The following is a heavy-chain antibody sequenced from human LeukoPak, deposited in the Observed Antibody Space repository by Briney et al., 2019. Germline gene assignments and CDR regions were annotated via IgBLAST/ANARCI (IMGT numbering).Heavy chain of an antibody. CDR2: IWYGGSNK. CDR3: ANSGVAPDLLNYYYYYMDV. V-gene: IGHV3-33*08. D-gene: IGHD2-15*01. CDR1: GFTFSSYG. Sequence: GGSLRLSCAASGFTFSSYGMHWVRQAPGKGLEWVAVIWYGGSNKYYADSVKGRFTISRDNSKNTLYLQMNSLRAEDTAVYYCANSGVAPDLLNYYYYYMDVWGKGTTVTVSS. J-gene: IGHJ6*03.